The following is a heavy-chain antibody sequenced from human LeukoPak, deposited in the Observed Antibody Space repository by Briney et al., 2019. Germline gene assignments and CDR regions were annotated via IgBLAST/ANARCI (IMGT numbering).Heavy chain of an antibody. D-gene: IGHD2-15*01. V-gene: IGHV3-30-3*01. CDR1: GFTFSSYA. CDR3: ARNGLVVVVAATGWFDP. Sequence: GRSLRLSCAASGFTFSSYAMHWVRQAPGKGLEWVAVISYDGSNKYYADSVKGRFTISRDNSKNTLYLQMNSLRAEDTAVYYCARNGLVVVVAATGWFDPWGQGTLVTVSS. CDR2: ISYDGSNK. J-gene: IGHJ5*02.